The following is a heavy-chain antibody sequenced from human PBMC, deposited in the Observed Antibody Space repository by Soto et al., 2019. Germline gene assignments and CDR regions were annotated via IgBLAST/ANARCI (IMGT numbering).Heavy chain of an antibody. CDR2: IYYGGTT. CDR1: GFTVSDDH. CDR3: AREAAGFDI. V-gene: IGHV3-53*02. Sequence: EMQLVETGGGLIQPGGSLRLSCAASGFTVSDDHMSWVRQAPGKGPEWVPVIYYGGTTYYADSVQGRFTISRDKSKNTLYLQMNDLRADDTAVYYCAREAAGFDIWGQGTMVTVSS. J-gene: IGHJ3*02.